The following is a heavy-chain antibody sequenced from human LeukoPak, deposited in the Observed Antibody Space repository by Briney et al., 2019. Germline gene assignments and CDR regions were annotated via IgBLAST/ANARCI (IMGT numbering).Heavy chain of an antibody. CDR3: ARGSRNHVDYSGYYSY. CDR1: GFSFSNYA. Sequence: PGGSLRLSCAASGFSFSNYAMHWVRQAPGKGLEYVSSISSNGDTTYYANSVKGRFTISRDNCKTTLYLQMGSLRIEDMAVYYCARGSRNHVDYSGYYSYWGQGTLLTVSS. D-gene: IGHD3-22*01. CDR2: ISSNGDTT. J-gene: IGHJ4*02. V-gene: IGHV3-64*01.